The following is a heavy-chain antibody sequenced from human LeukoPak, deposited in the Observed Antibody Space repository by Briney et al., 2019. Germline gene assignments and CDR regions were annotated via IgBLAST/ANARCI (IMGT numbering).Heavy chain of an antibody. CDR3: ARAGYYYDSSGYYYEDY. CDR1: GFTVSSNY. J-gene: IGHJ4*02. D-gene: IGHD3-22*01. CDR2: IYSGGST. V-gene: IGHV3-53*01. Sequence: PGGSLRLSCAASGFTVSSNYMSWVRQAPGKGLEWVSVIYSGGSTYYADSVEGRFTISRDNSKNTLYLQMNSLRAEDTAVYYCARAGYYYDSSGYYYEDYWGQGTLVTVSS.